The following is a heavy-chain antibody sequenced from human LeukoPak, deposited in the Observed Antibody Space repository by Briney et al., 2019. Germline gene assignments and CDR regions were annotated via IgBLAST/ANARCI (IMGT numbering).Heavy chain of an antibody. CDR2: IIPILGIA. CDR1: GGTFSSYA. D-gene: IGHD3-22*01. CDR3: ARGVYYDSSGTYYFDY. V-gene: IGHV1-69*04. Sequence: GASVKVSCKASGGTFSSYAISWVRQAPGQGLEWMGRIIPILGIANYAQKFRGRVTITADKSTSTAYMELSSLRSEDTAVYYCARGVYYDSSGTYYFDYWGQGTLVTVSS. J-gene: IGHJ4*02.